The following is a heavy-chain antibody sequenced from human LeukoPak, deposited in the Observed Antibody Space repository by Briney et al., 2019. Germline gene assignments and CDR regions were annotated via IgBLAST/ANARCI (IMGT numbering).Heavy chain of an antibody. Sequence: GGSLRLSCAASGFTVSGTHMSWVRQAPGKGLEWVSAMYTGGTTYYADSVTGRFIVSRDTSRNTLFLHMNSLGAEDTAVYYCAKDEATSGGGLASWGQGTLVIVSS. CDR2: MYTGGTT. CDR3: AKDEATSGGGLAS. J-gene: IGHJ5*01. D-gene: IGHD3-16*01. V-gene: IGHV3-53*01. CDR1: GFTVSGTH.